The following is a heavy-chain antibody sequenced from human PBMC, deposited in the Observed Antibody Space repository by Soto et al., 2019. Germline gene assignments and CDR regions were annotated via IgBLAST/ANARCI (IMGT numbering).Heavy chain of an antibody. V-gene: IGHV4-39*01. CDR1: VGSISSSNYY. Sequence: SETLSLTCTVSVGSISSSNYYWGWVRQPPGKGLEWIGNIYYGGSTYYNPSLKSRVTISVDTSKNQFSLSLSSVAAADTALFFCTRLYNTGHYYYFDSWGQGTLVTVSS. D-gene: IGHD3-22*01. CDR2: IYYGGST. J-gene: IGHJ4*02. CDR3: TRLYNTGHYYYFDS.